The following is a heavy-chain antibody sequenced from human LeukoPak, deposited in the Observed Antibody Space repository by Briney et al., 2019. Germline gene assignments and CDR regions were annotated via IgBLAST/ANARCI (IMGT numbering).Heavy chain of an antibody. D-gene: IGHD6-13*01. CDR1: GYTFTNYG. Sequence: GASVTVSCKASGYTFTNYGINWVRQAPGQGLEWMGWISPYNDDTNYAQKFQGRVTMTTDTSTTTAYMELRSLRSDDTAVYYCARDRLQLVPYYWGQGTLVTVSS. CDR3: ARDRLQLVPYY. V-gene: IGHV1-18*01. J-gene: IGHJ4*02. CDR2: ISPYNDDT.